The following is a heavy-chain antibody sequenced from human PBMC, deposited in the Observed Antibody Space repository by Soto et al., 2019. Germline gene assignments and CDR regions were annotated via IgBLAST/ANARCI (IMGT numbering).Heavy chain of an antibody. Sequence: GESLKISCKASGYSFTSYRIGWVRQMPGKGLEWMGIIYPGDSDTRYSPSFQGQVTISADKSISTAYLQWSSLKASDTAMYYCAGGGVRGVITRTRDYYGMDVWGQGTTVTVSS. CDR3: AGGGVRGVITRTRDYYGMDV. CDR2: IYPGDSDT. J-gene: IGHJ6*02. CDR1: GYSFTSYR. V-gene: IGHV5-51*01. D-gene: IGHD3-10*01.